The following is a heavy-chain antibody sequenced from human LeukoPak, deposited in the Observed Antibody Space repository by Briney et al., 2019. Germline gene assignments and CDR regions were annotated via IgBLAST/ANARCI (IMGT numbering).Heavy chain of an antibody. CDR2: VNQGATQK. CDR3: ARAGVIAAASWGVGY. CDR1: GFDFSTQW. Sequence: GGSLRLSCAASGFDFSTQWMSWVRQAPGKGLEWVAIVNQGATQKYYVDSVKGRFTISRDNAENSLYLQMNSLRAEDTAVYYCARAGVIAAASWGVGYWGQGTLVTVSS. J-gene: IGHJ4*02. D-gene: IGHD6-13*01. V-gene: IGHV3-7*01.